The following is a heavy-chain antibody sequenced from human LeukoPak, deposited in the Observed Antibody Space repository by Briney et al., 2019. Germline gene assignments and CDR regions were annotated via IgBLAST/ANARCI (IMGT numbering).Heavy chain of an antibody. J-gene: IGHJ4*02. CDR1: GFTFSDHY. D-gene: IGHD3-16*01. CDR3: GRGGSRPFDY. V-gene: IGHV3-72*01. CDR2: SRNKANSYTT. Sequence: GGSLRLSCAASGFTFSDHYMDWVRQAPGKGLEWVGRSRNKANSYTTEYAASVKGRFTISRDDSKNSVYLQTNSLKTEDTAVYYCGRGGSRPFDYWGQGTAVTISS.